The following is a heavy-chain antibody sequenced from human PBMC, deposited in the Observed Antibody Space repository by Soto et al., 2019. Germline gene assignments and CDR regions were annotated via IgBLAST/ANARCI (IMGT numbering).Heavy chain of an antibody. V-gene: IGHV3-23*01. CDR3: AKDQGGAVALGFFWFDP. D-gene: IGHD6-19*01. Sequence: EVQLLESGGGLVQPGGSLRLSCAASGFTFSSYAMSWVRQAPGKGLEWVSAISGSGGSTYYADSVKGRFTISRDNSKNTLYVQMNSLRAEDTAVYYCAKDQGGAVALGFFWFDPWGQGTLVTVSS. J-gene: IGHJ5*02. CDR1: GFTFSSYA. CDR2: ISGSGGST.